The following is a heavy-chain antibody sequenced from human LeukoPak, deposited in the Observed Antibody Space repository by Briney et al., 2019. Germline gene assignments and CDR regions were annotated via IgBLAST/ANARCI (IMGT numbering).Heavy chain of an antibody. Sequence: GGSLRLSCAASGFTFSSYSMNWVRQAPGKGLEWVSSISSSSSYIYYADSVKGRFTISRDNSKNTLYLQMNSLRAEDTAVYYCAKGPRVERGVDYWGQGTLVTVSS. V-gene: IGHV3-21*04. D-gene: IGHD1-1*01. CDR1: GFTFSSYS. CDR3: AKGPRVERGVDY. J-gene: IGHJ4*02. CDR2: ISSSSSYI.